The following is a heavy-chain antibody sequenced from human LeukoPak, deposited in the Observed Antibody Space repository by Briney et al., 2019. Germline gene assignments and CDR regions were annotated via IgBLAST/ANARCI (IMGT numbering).Heavy chain of an antibody. CDR1: GGSISSYY. J-gene: IGHJ3*02. Sequence: SETLSLTCTVSGGSISSYYWSWIRQPAGKGLEWIGRIYTSGSTNYNPSLKSRVTMSVDTSKNQFSLKLSSVTAAGTAVYYCARSDLYSSSSSAFDIWGQGTMVTVSS. CDR3: ARSDLYSSSSSAFDI. D-gene: IGHD6-6*01. V-gene: IGHV4-4*07. CDR2: IYTSGST.